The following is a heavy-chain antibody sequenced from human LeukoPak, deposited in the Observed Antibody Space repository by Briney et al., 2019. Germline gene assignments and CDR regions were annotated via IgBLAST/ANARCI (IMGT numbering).Heavy chain of an antibody. CDR1: GFTFSSYG. V-gene: IGHV3-53*01. CDR2: IYSGGST. Sequence: GGSLRLSCAASGFTFSSYGMTWVRQAPGKGLEWVSVIYSGGSTYYADSVKGRFTISRDSSKNTLYLQMNSLRAEDTAVYYCARGSLWFGEFLDYWGQGTLVTVSS. D-gene: IGHD3-10*01. J-gene: IGHJ4*02. CDR3: ARGSLWFGEFLDY.